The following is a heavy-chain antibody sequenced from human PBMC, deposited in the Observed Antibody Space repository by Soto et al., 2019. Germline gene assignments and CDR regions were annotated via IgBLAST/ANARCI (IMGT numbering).Heavy chain of an antibody. CDR2: IIPIFGTP. CDR3: ARDVEYTNSWSPFSNAVHI. V-gene: IGHV1-69*12. D-gene: IGHD6-13*01. CDR1: GNTFTNYA. Sequence: QVQLVQSGAEVKKPGSSVKVSCKASGNTFTNYAINWVRQAPGQGLEWMGGIIPIFGTPDYAQKFQGRVTITADESTSSVYMELSSLTSEDTAVYYCARDVEYTNSWSPFSNAVHIWGQGTMVTVSS. J-gene: IGHJ3*02.